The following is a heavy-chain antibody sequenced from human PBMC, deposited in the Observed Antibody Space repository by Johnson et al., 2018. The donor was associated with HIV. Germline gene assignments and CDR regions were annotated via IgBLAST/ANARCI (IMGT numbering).Heavy chain of an antibody. J-gene: IGHJ3*02. CDR2: IKQDGSEK. V-gene: IGHV3-7*01. CDR3: ARDRGGSWAFDI. CDR1: GFTFSSYW. D-gene: IGHD1-26*01. Sequence: VQLVESGGGLVQPGGSLRLSCAASGFTFSSYWMSWVRQAPGKGLEWVANIKQDGSEKYYVDSVKGRFTIYRDNAKNSLYLPMNSRRAEDTAVYYWARDRGGSWAFDIWGQGTMVTVSS.